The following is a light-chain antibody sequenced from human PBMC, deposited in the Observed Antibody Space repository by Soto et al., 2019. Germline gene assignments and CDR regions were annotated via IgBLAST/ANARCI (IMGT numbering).Light chain of an antibody. CDR3: SSYTGTNNFVL. V-gene: IGLV2-8*01. Sequence: QSALTQPPSASGSPGQSVTISCTGTNTDIGGHKYVSWYQHHPGKAPKLLIYEVSERPSGVPDRFSGSKSGNAASLTVSGLQADDDAMYYCSSYTGTNNFVLFGGGTKLTVL. J-gene: IGLJ2*01. CDR1: NTDIGGHKY. CDR2: EVS.